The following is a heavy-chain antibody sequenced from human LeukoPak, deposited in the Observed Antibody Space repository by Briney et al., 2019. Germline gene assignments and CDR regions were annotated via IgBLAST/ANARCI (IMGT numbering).Heavy chain of an antibody. Sequence: SETLSLTCTVSGGSISSSSYYWGWLRQPPGKGLEWIGSIYYSGSTYYNPSLKSRVTISVDTSKNQFSLKLSSVTAADTAVYYCAIRKPGPLTTIAFDYWGQGTLVTVSS. CDR3: AIRKPGPLTTIAFDY. CDR2: IYYSGST. J-gene: IGHJ4*02. CDR1: GGSISSSSYY. V-gene: IGHV4-39*01. D-gene: IGHD3-22*01.